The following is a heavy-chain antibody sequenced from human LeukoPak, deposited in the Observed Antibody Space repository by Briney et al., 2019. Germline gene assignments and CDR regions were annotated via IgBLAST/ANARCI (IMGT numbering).Heavy chain of an antibody. Sequence: PGGSLRLSCLASKFTFNNYAMTWVRQAPGKGLEWVSSISGSGDNMDYADSVKGRFTISRDNSKNTLYLQMNSLRAEDTAVYYCAKDRGYSYGYDYWGQGTLVTVSS. D-gene: IGHD5-18*01. V-gene: IGHV3-23*01. CDR1: KFTFNNYA. CDR3: AKDRGYSYGYDY. CDR2: ISGSGDNM. J-gene: IGHJ4*02.